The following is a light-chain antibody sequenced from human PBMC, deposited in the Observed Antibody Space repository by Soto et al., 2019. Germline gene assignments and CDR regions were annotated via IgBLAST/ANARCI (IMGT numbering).Light chain of an antibody. CDR2: GAS. V-gene: IGKV3-15*01. Sequence: EIVMSQSPATLSVSPGERATLSCRTGQSVSSNLAWYQHKPGQAPRLLIYGASTRATGIPARFRGSGSGTEFTLTISSLQSEDFAFYYCQQRSNWPPVFGGGTKVDIK. J-gene: IGKJ4*01. CDR1: QSVSSN. CDR3: QQRSNWPPV.